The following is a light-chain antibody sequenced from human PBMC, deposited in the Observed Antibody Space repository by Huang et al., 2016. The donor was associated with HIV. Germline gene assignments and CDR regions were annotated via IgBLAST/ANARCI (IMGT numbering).Light chain of an antibody. J-gene: IGKJ5*01. CDR2: GAS. CDR3: QQYNNWPPT. CDR1: QSVSSN. V-gene: IGKV3-15*01. Sequence: EIVMTQSPATLSVSPGERATLSCRASQSVSSNLAWYQQKAGQAPRRLIYGASTRATGIPASFSGSGSGTEFTLTISSLQSEDFAVYFCQQYNNWPPTFGRGTRLEIK.